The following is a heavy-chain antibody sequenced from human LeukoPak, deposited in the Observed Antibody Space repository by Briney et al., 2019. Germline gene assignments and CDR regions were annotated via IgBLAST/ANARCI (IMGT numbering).Heavy chain of an antibody. J-gene: IGHJ3*02. V-gene: IGHV3-30*18. D-gene: IGHD5-24*01. CDR1: GFTFSSYG. CDR2: ISYDGSNK. CDR3: AKDLPDGYKDAFDI. Sequence: GGSLRLSCAASGFTFSSYGMHWVRQAPGKGLEWVAVISYDGSNKYYADSVKGRFTISRDNSKNTLYLQMNSLRAEDTAVYYCAKDLPDGYKDAFDIWGQGTMVTVYS.